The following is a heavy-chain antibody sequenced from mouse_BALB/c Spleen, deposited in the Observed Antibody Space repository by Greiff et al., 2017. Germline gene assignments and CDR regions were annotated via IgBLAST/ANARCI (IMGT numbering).Heavy chain of an antibody. Sequence: EVQGVESGGGLVQPGRSLRLSCATSGFTFTDYYMSWVRQPPGKALEWLGFIRNKANGYTTEYSASVKGRFTISRDNSQSILYLQMNTLRAEDSATYYCAREDNYYAVDYGGQGTSVTVSS. CDR2: IRNKANGYTT. D-gene: IGHD1-3*01. CDR3: AREDNYYAVDY. CDR1: GFTFTDYY. J-gene: IGHJ4*01. V-gene: IGHV7-3*02.